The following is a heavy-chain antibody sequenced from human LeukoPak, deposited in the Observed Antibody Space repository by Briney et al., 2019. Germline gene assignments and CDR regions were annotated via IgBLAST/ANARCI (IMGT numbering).Heavy chain of an antibody. CDR3: AKDGGMATITGFFDY. V-gene: IGHV3-43*01. J-gene: IGHJ4*02. CDR2: ISWDGGST. D-gene: IGHD5-24*01. Sequence: GGSLRLSCAASGFTFDDYTMHWVRQAPGKGLEWVSLISWDGGSTYYADPVKGRFTISRDNSKNSLYLQMNSLRTEDTALYYCAKDGGMATITGFFDYWGQGTLVTVSS. CDR1: GFTFDDYT.